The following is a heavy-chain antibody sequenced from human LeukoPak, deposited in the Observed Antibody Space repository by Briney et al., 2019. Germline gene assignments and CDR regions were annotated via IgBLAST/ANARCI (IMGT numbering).Heavy chain of an antibody. CDR1: GGSISSYY. D-gene: IGHD2-8*02. V-gene: IGHV4-59*01. J-gene: IGHJ3*01. CDR3: ARGGAHYWYFDL. CDR2: IYYSGST. Sequence: SETLSLTCTVSGGSISSYYWSWIRQPPGKGLEWIGYIYYSGSTNYNPSLKSRVTISVDTSKNQFSLKLSSVTAADTAVYYCARGGAHYWYFDLWGQGTMVTVSS.